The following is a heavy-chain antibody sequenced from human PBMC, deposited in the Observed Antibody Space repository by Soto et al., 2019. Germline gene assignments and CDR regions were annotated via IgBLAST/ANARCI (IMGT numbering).Heavy chain of an antibody. V-gene: IGHV4-59*01. J-gene: IGHJ6*02. CDR3: ARDPYSTGTYMDV. CDR1: GGSMSNNY. Sequence: PSETLSLTCTVSGGSMSNNYWSWIRQPPGKGLEWIGYIYYSGSTNYNPSLKSRVTISIGTSKHQFSLKLNSVTAADTAVYYCARDPYSTGTYMDVWGQGTTVTVSS. D-gene: IGHD1-1*01. CDR2: IYYSGST.